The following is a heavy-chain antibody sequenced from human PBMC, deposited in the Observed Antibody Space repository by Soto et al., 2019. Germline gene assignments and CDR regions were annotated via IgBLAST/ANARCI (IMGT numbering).Heavy chain of an antibody. CDR1: GDSISGYH. CDR3: AWEYSYHFDP. V-gene: IGHV4-4*07. Sequence: QVQLQESGPRLVKPSETLSLTCTVSGDSISGYHWTWIRQPAGEGLEWIGRIYSGGSTNYNPSLKRRVTMSVDTSKNQFSLKLTSVTAADTAVYYCAWEYSYHFDPWGQGTLVTVSS. D-gene: IGHD2-21*01. J-gene: IGHJ5*02. CDR2: IYSGGST.